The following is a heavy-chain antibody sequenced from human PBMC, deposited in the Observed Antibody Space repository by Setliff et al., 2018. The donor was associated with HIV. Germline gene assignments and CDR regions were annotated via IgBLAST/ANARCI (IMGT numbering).Heavy chain of an antibody. CDR3: ARGVPLLPPHY. Sequence: SETLSLTCTVSGGSISSNNYYWGWIRQPPGKGLEWIGSIFYSETVYYGGRTYYSPARKRRVTISVDTSKRQFSLKLSSVTAADMAVYYCARGVPLLPPHYWGQGTLVTVSS. CDR2: IFYSETVYYGGRT. J-gene: IGHJ4*02. CDR1: GGSISSNNYY. D-gene: IGHD2-21*02. V-gene: IGHV4-39*07.